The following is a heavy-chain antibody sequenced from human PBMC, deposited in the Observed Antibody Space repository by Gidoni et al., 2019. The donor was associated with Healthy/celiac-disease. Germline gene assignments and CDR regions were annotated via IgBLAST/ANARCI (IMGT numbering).Heavy chain of an antibody. CDR3: AKEDDYYGSGSCMDV. V-gene: IGHV3-30*18. Sequence: QVQLVESGGGVVQPGRSLRLSCAASGFTFSSYGMHWVRQAPGKGLEWVAVISYDGSNKYYADSVKGRFTISRDNSKNTLYLQMNSLRAEDTAVYYCAKEDDYYGSGSCMDVWGQGTTVTVSS. J-gene: IGHJ6*02. D-gene: IGHD3-10*01. CDR1: GFTFSSYG. CDR2: ISYDGSNK.